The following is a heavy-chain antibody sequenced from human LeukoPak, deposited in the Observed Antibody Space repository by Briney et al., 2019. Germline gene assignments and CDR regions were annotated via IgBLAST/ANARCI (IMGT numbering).Heavy chain of an antibody. CDR1: GFTFSSYS. CDR3: AREGNDAFDI. V-gene: IGHV3-21*01. Sequence: GGSLRLSCAAPGFTFSSYSMNWVRQAPGKGLEWGSSISSSSSYIYYADSVKGRFTISRDNAKNSLYLQMNSLRAEDTAVYYCAREGNDAFDIWGQGTMVTVSS. CDR2: ISSSSSYI. J-gene: IGHJ3*02.